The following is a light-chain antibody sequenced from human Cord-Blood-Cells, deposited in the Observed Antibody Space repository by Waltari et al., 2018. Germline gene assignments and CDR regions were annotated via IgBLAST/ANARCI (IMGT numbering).Light chain of an antibody. V-gene: IGKV3-20*01. CDR3: QQYGSSLYS. J-gene: IGKJ2*03. CDR2: GAS. CDR1: QSVSSSY. Sequence: EIVLTQSPGTLSLSPGERATLSCRASQSVSSSYLAWYQQKPGQAPRLLIYGASSRATCIPDRFSGSGYVPYLTLTISRLEPEDFAVYYCQQYGSSLYSFGQGTKLEIK.